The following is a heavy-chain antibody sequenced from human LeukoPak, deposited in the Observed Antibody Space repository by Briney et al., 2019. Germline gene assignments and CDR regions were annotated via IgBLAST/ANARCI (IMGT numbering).Heavy chain of an antibody. V-gene: IGHV1-2*06. CDR2: INPNSGGT. D-gene: IGHD1-1*01. CDR1: GYTFTGYY. CDR3: ARDPDDNWNDMDY. Sequence: ASVKVSCKASGYTFTGYYMHWVRQAPGQGLEWMGRINPNSGGTNYAQKFQGRVTMTRDTSISTAYMELSRLRSDDTAVYYCARDPDDNWNDMDYWGQGTLVTVSS. J-gene: IGHJ4*02.